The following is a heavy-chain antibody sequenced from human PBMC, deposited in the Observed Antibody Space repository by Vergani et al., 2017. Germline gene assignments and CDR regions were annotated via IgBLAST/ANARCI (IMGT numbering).Heavy chain of an antibody. Sequence: QVQLVQSGAEVKKPGSSVKVSCKASGGTFSSYAISWVRQAPGQGLEWMGRIIPIFGTANYAQKFQGRVTITADESTSTAYMELSSLRSEDTAVYYCARVKSEEWLHLYYDYGMDVWGQGTTVTVSS. CDR3: ARVKSEEWLHLYYDYGMDV. CDR2: IIPIFGTA. CDR1: GGTFSSYA. D-gene: IGHD3-3*01. V-gene: IGHV1-69*18. J-gene: IGHJ6*02.